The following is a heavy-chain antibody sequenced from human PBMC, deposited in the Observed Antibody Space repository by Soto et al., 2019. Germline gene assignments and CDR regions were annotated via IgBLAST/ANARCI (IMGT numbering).Heavy chain of an antibody. Sequence: QVQLVESGGGVVQPGRSLRLSCAASGFTFSSYGMHWVRQAPGKGLEWVAVIWYDGSNKYYADSVKGRFTISRDNSKNARYLQMNSLRAEDTAVYYCARGDGETDYWGQGSLVTVSS. CDR3: ARGDGETDY. J-gene: IGHJ4*02. D-gene: IGHD4-17*01. V-gene: IGHV3-33*01. CDR2: IWYDGSNK. CDR1: GFTFSSYG.